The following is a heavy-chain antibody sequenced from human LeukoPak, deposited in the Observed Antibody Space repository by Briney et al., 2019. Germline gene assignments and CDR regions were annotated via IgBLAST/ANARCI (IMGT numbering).Heavy chain of an antibody. Sequence: GGSLRLSCAASGFTVSSNYMSWVRQAPGKGLEWVSVIYSGGSTYYADSVKGRFTISRDNAKNSLYLQMNSLRAEDTAVYYCARDGPRSITIFGVVPTHRFGYMDVWGKGTTVTVSS. CDR3: ARDGPRSITIFGVVPTHRFGYMDV. CDR1: GFTVSSNY. V-gene: IGHV3-53*01. CDR2: IYSGGST. D-gene: IGHD3-3*01. J-gene: IGHJ6*03.